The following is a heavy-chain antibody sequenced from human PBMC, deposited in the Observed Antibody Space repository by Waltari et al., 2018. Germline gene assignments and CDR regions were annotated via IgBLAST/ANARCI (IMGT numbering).Heavy chain of an antibody. Sequence: QVQLQQWGAGLLKPSETLSLTCAVYGGSFSGYYWSWIRQPPGKGLEWIGEINHSGSTNYYPSLKSRVTISVDTSKNQFSLKLSSVTAADTAVYYCARGRIMITFGGVIAYAFDIWGQGTMVTVSS. CDR3: ARGRIMITFGGVIAYAFDI. V-gene: IGHV4-34*01. CDR2: INHSGST. J-gene: IGHJ3*02. D-gene: IGHD3-16*02. CDR1: GGSFSGYY.